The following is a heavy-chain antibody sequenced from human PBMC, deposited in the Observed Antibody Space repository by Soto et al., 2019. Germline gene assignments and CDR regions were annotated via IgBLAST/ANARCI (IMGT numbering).Heavy chain of an antibody. J-gene: IGHJ6*02. CDR1: GYTFTSYG. CDR2: ISAYNGNT. Sequence: ASVTVSCKASGYTFTSYGISWVRQAPGQGLEWMGWISAYNGNTNYAQKLQGRVTMTTDTSTSTAYMELRSLRSDDTAVYYCARERFLEWLLSGDYYYYYGMDVWGQGTTVTVSS. D-gene: IGHD3-3*01. CDR3: ARERFLEWLLSGDYYYYYGMDV. V-gene: IGHV1-18*01.